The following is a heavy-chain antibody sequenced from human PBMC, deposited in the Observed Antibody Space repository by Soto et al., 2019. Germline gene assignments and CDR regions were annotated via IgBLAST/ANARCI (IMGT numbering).Heavy chain of an antibody. CDR1: GGSISSGGYY. Sequence: QVQLQESGPGLVKPSQTLSLTCTVSGGSISSGGYYWSWIRQHPGKGLEWIGYIYYSGSTYYNPSLKSRVTISVDTSKNQFSLKLSSVTAADTAVYYCARRDSSGYVYYFDYWGQGTLVTVSS. D-gene: IGHD3-22*01. CDR2: IYYSGST. V-gene: IGHV4-31*03. CDR3: ARRDSSGYVYYFDY. J-gene: IGHJ4*02.